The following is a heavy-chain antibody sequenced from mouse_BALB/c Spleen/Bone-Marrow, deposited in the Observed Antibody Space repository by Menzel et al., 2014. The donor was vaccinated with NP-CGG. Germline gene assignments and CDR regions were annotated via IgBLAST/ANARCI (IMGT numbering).Heavy chain of an antibody. CDR1: GYTFTDYW. D-gene: IGHD1-1*01. CDR2: IDTSDSYT. CDR3: ARDYYGRGWHFDV. Sequence: QVQLKQSGAELVMPGASVKMSCKASGYTFTDYWMHWVKQRPGQGLEWIGAIDTSDSYTSYNQKFKGKATLTVDESSSTAYMQLSSLTSEDSAVYYCARDYYGRGWHFDVWGAGTTVTVSS. J-gene: IGHJ1*01. V-gene: IGHV1-69*01.